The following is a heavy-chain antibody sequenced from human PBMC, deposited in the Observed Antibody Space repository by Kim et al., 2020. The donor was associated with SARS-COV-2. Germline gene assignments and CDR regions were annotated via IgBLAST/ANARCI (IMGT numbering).Heavy chain of an antibody. CDR3: ARHGDIVLMVYATNYYGMDV. J-gene: IGHJ6*02. CDR1: GGSISSSSYY. Sequence: SETLSLTCTVSGGSISSSSYYWGWIRQPPGKGLEWIGSIYYSGSTYYNPSLKSRVTISVDTSKNQFSLKLSSVTAADTAVYYCARHGDIVLMVYATNYYGMDVWGQGTTVTVSS. V-gene: IGHV4-39*01. CDR2: IYYSGST. D-gene: IGHD2-8*01.